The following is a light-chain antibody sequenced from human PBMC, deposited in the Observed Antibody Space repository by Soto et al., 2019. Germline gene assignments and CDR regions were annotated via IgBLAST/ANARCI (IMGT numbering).Light chain of an antibody. J-gene: IGKJ1*01. CDR2: GAS. Sequence: EIVLTQSPGTLSLSPGERANLSCRASQSVNSSYLTWYQQKPGQAPRLLIYGASSMVTGIPDRFSGSGSGTDFTLTISRLEPEDFAVYYCQQYGSSPGTFGQGTKVDIK. V-gene: IGKV3-20*01. CDR3: QQYGSSPGT. CDR1: QSVNSSY.